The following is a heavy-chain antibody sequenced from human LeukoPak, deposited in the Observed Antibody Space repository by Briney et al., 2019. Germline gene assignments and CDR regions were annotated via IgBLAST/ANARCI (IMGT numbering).Heavy chain of an antibody. CDR1: GFTFSSYA. CDR2: ISGSGGSA. D-gene: IGHD5-18*01. CDR3: AKLGGNGYSYGYFDY. J-gene: IGHJ4*02. V-gene: IGHV3-23*01. Sequence: GGSLRLSCAASGFTFSSYAMSWVRQAPGKGLEWVSAISGSGGSAYYADSVKGRFTISRDNSKNTLYLQMNSLRAEDTAVYYCAKLGGNGYSYGYFDYWGQGTLVTVSS.